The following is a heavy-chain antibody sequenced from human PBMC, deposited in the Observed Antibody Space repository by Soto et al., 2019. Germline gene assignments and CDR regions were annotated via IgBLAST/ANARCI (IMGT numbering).Heavy chain of an antibody. Sequence: PSETLSLTCTVSGGSISSGGYYWSWIRQHPGKGLEWIGYIYYSGSTYYNPSLKSRVTISVDRSKNQFSLKLSSVTAADTAVYYCARHFSVDHFDYWGQGALVTVSS. D-gene: IGHD3-9*01. CDR1: GGSISSGGYY. J-gene: IGHJ4*02. CDR3: ARHFSVDHFDY. V-gene: IGHV4-39*01. CDR2: IYYSGST.